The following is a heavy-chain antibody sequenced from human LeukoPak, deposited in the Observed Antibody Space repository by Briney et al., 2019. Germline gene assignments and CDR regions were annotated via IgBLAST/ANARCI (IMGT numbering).Heavy chain of an antibody. J-gene: IGHJ4*02. CDR1: QFTLSNNY. V-gene: IGHV3-66*01. Sequence: SGESLKISCASSQFTLSNNYMSRVRQAPGKGLEWVSTIYSGGRTHYADSVKGRFFVSRDNSKNAEYLQMNSLRAEDTAVYYCARLMLISSVTRGFDYWGQGTLVTVSS. D-gene: IGHD3-16*01. CDR3: ARLMLISSVTRGFDY. CDR2: IYSGGRT.